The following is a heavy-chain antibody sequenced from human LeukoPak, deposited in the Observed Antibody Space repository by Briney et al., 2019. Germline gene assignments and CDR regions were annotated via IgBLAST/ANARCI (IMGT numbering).Heavy chain of an antibody. Sequence: SETLSLTCAVYGGSFSGYYWSWIRQPPGKGLEWIGEINHSGSTNYNPSLKSRVTISVDTSKNQFSLKLSSVTAADTAVYYCARALGRRAVAGRNWFDPWGQGTLVTVSS. CDR1: GGSFSGYY. J-gene: IGHJ5*02. D-gene: IGHD6-19*01. CDR3: ARALGRRAVAGRNWFDP. V-gene: IGHV4-34*01. CDR2: INHSGST.